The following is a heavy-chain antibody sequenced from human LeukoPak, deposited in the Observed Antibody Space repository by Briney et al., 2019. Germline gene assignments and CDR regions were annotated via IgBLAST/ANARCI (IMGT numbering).Heavy chain of an antibody. CDR3: ARDNDLRPIVGATTFPNEFDY. CDR2: INPSTGGT. V-gene: IGHV1-2*06. Sequence: ASVKVSCKPSGCTFTGYYLHWVRQAPGQGLEWMGRINPSTGGTNYAQNFQGRVTMTRDASISTAYMELSRLTSDDTAVYYCARDNDLRPIVGATTFPNEFDYWGQGTLVTVSS. J-gene: IGHJ4*02. D-gene: IGHD1-26*01. CDR1: GCTFTGYY.